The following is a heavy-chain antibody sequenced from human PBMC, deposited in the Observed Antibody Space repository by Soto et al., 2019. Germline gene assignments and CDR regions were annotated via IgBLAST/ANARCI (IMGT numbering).Heavy chain of an antibody. CDR1: GFTVSSNY. V-gene: IGHV3-53*01. CDR3: ERYGYGHERAFAY. J-gene: IGHJ4*02. CDR2: IYSGGST. Sequence: GGSLRLSCAASGFTVSSNYMSWVRQAPGKGLEWVSVIYSGGSTYYADSVKGRFTISRDNSKNTLYLQMNSLRAEDTAVYYCERYGYGHERAFAYWGWATMVPVSS. D-gene: IGHD5-12*01.